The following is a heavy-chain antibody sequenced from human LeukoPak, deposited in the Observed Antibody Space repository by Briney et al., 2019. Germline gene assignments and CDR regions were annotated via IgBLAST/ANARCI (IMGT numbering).Heavy chain of an antibody. CDR3: ARGVASTGIGWFDP. D-gene: IGHD6-13*01. V-gene: IGHV4-4*07. CDR1: GGFISSYS. CDR2: IYTSGST. J-gene: IGHJ5*02. Sequence: SETLSLTCTVSGGFISSYSWSWIRQDAGKGLEWIGRIYTSGSTNYNPSLKSRVTMSVDTFKNQFSLNLSSATAADTAVYYCARGVASTGIGWFDPWGQGTLVTVSS.